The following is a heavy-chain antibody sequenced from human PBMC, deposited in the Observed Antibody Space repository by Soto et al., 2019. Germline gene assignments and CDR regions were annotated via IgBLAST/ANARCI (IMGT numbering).Heavy chain of an antibody. CDR3: ARDRAGCIPDY. J-gene: IGHJ4*02. V-gene: IGHV3-48*01. CDR2: ISRSSSTI. D-gene: IGHD2-8*01. Sequence: EVQLVESGGGLVQPGGSLRLSCVASGFTLSRYSMNWVRQAPGKGLEWVSYISRSSSTIYYADSVKGRFTISRDNAENSLYLQMNSLRAEDTAVYYCARDRAGCIPDYWGQGTRVTVSS. CDR1: GFTLSRYS.